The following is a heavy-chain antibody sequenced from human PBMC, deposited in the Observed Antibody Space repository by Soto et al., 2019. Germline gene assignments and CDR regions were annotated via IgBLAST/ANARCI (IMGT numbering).Heavy chain of an antibody. V-gene: IGHV4-59*01. CDR3: ARGVFDGYNFWFDN. D-gene: IGHD5-12*01. Sequence: SETLSLTCTVSGGSISSYYWSWIRQPPGKGLEWIGYIYYSGSTNYNPSLKSRVTISVDTSKNQFSLKLSSVTAADTAVYYCARGVFDGYNFWFDNWGQGTLVTVSS. CDR2: IYYSGST. J-gene: IGHJ5*02. CDR1: GGSISSYY.